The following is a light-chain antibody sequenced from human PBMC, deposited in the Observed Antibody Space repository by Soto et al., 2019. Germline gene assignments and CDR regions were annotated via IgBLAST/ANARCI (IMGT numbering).Light chain of an antibody. CDR3: LQDFNFPLT. V-gene: IGKV1-6*01. CDR1: QGVGSD. Sequence: AIQMTQSPSSLSASVGDRVTITCRASQGVGSDLSWYQQKPGKAPNLLIYAASILQSGVPSRFSGSGSGTDFTLTISSLQPEDFATYYCLQDFNFPLTFGGGTKVEI. CDR2: AAS. J-gene: IGKJ4*01.